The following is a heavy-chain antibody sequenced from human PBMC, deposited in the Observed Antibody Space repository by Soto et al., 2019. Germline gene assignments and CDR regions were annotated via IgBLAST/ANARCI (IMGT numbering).Heavy chain of an antibody. CDR3: RVWDGDASFYYYCGMDV. CDR2: IYYSGST. J-gene: IGHJ6*02. D-gene: IGHD4-17*01. V-gene: IGHV4-39*01. Sequence: QLQLQESGPGLVKPSETLSLTCTVSGGSISSSSYYWGWIRQPPGKGLEWIGSIYYSGSTYYNPSLKSRVTISVDTSKNQFSLKLSSVTAADTAVYYCRVWDGDASFYYYCGMDVWGQGTTVTVSS. CDR1: GGSISSSSYY.